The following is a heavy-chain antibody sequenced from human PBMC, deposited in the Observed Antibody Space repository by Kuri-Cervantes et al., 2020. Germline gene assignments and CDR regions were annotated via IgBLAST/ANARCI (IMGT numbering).Heavy chain of an antibody. CDR3: AKGLSTTPYYYYYGMDV. Sequence: GGSLRLSCAASGFTFSSYAMHWVRQAPGKGLEWVAVISYDGSNKYYADSVKGRFTISRDNSKNTLYLQMNSLRAEDTALYYCAKGLSTTPYYYYYGMDVWGQGTTVTVSS. CDR1: GFTFSSYA. CDR2: ISYDGSNK. V-gene: IGHV3-30-3*01. D-gene: IGHD2/OR15-2a*01. J-gene: IGHJ6*02.